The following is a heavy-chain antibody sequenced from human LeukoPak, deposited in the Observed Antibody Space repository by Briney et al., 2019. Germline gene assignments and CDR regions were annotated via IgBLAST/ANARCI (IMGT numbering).Heavy chain of an antibody. CDR1: GGSISNYY. D-gene: IGHD6-13*01. Sequence: KASETLSLTCTVSGGSISNYYWSWIRQPPGKGLEWIGFIYYSGSTNYNPSLKSRVTISVDRSKNQFSLKLSSVTPADTAIYYCARDREQQLHYYMDVWGKGTTVTVSS. V-gene: IGHV4-59*01. CDR2: IYYSGST. J-gene: IGHJ6*03. CDR3: ARDREQQLHYYMDV.